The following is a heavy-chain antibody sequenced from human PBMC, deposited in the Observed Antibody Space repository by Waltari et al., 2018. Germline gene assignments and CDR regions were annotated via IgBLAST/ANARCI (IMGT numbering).Heavy chain of an antibody. CDR1: GGSISNLTFY. D-gene: IGHD5-18*01. Sequence: QVQLQESGPGLARASQTLSLTRDASGGSISNLTFYWSWIRQPAGKGLEWIGRIYRSGVTDYNPSLRGRATMFLDMSKNQFSLTVDSLIAADTAVYYCAVSPDTATSRAAFHFWGPGTTVSVSS. CDR2: IYRSGVT. J-gene: IGHJ6*02. V-gene: IGHV4-61*02. CDR3: AVSPDTATSRAAFHF.